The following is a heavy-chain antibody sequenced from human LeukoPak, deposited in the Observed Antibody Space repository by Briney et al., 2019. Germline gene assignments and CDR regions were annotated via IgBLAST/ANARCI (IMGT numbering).Heavy chain of an antibody. J-gene: IGHJ3*02. V-gene: IGHV4-31*03. CDR2: IYYGGST. CDR1: GGSISSGGYY. D-gene: IGHD6-13*01. Sequence: SETLSLTCTVSGGSISSGGYYWSWIRQHPGKGLEWIGYIYYGGSTYYNPSLKSRVTISVDTSKNQFSLKLSSVTAADTAVYYCARDYPNEKGIAAAGTTGAFDIWGQGTMVTVSS. CDR3: ARDYPNEKGIAAAGTTGAFDI.